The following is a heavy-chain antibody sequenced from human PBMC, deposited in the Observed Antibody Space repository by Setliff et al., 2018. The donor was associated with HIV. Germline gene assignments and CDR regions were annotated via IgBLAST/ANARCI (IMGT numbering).Heavy chain of an antibody. Sequence: GGSLRLSCAASGFTVSSNYMNWVRQAPGKGLEWVSILYGTGGTYYADSVKGRFTISRDSSKSTLYLQMNSLRAEDTAVYYCARGGEYFDYWGQGTLVTAPQ. CDR3: ARGGEYFDY. D-gene: IGHD4-17*01. CDR1: GFTVSSNY. V-gene: IGHV3-53*01. CDR2: LYGTGGT. J-gene: IGHJ4*02.